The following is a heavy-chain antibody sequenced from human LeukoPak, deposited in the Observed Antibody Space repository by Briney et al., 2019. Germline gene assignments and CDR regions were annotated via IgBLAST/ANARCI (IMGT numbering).Heavy chain of an antibody. CDR3: AKVPVLRYFDSWFDP. Sequence: GGSLRLSPAASGFTFSSSAMCSVCHAPEKGLEWVSAISGSGGSTYYADSVKGRFTISRDNSKNTLYLQMNSLRAEDTAVYYCAKVPVLRYFDSWFDPWGQGTLVTVSS. J-gene: IGHJ5*02. D-gene: IGHD3-9*01. CDR2: ISGSGGST. CDR1: GFTFSSSA. V-gene: IGHV3-23*01.